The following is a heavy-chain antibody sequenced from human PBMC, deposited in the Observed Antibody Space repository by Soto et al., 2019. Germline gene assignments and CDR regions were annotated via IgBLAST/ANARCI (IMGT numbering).Heavy chain of an antibody. CDR1: GFTFSSYA. CDR2: ISGSGGST. Sequence: GGSLRLSCAASGFTFSSYAMSWVRQAPGKGLEWVSAISGSGGSTYYADSVKGRFTISRDNSKNTLYLQMNSLRAEDTAVYYCAKAITMVRGPTVSDAFDIWGQGTMVTVSS. V-gene: IGHV3-23*01. CDR3: AKAITMVRGPTVSDAFDI. J-gene: IGHJ3*02. D-gene: IGHD3-10*01.